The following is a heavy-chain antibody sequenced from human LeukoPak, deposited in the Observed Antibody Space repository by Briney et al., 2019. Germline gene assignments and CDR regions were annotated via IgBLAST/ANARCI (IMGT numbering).Heavy chain of an antibody. J-gene: IGHJ4*02. D-gene: IGHD6-6*01. Sequence: SETRSLTCTVSGGSISRYYWNWIRQPPGKGLEWIGYIYYSGSTNYNPSLNSRVTISVDTSKNQFSLKLSSVTGADTAVYYCARYSSSSLGAGGFDYWGQGILVTVSS. V-gene: IGHV4-59*08. CDR3: ARYSSSSLGAGGFDY. CDR2: IYYSGST. CDR1: GGSISRYY.